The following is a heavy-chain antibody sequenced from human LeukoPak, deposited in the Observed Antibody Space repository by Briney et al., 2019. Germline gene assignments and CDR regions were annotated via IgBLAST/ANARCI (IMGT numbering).Heavy chain of an antibody. CDR3: AKEVRVVTAILYFDH. Sequence: PGRSLRLSWAASGFTFSTNDMHWVRQAPGKGLEWVVFMSYDGSHEHYIDSVKGRFTVSRDNSTNTLYLHMHSLRVDDTAAYFCAKEVRVVTAILYFDHWGQGSLVTVSS. CDR2: MSYDGSHE. V-gene: IGHV3-30*02. J-gene: IGHJ4*01. CDR1: GFTFSTND. D-gene: IGHD2-21*02.